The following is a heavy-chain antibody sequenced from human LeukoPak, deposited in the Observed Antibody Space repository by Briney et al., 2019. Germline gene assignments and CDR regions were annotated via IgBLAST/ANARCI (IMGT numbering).Heavy chain of an antibody. V-gene: IGHV1-2*06. Sequence: ASVKVSCKASGYTFTGYYMHWVRQAPGQGLEWMGRINPNSGDTNYAQKFQGRVAMTRDTSISTAFMELTRLRSDDTAVYYCARDYCSSTSCLFDYWGQGTLVTVSS. CDR3: ARDYCSSTSCLFDY. CDR2: INPNSGDT. D-gene: IGHD2-2*01. J-gene: IGHJ4*02. CDR1: GYTFTGYY.